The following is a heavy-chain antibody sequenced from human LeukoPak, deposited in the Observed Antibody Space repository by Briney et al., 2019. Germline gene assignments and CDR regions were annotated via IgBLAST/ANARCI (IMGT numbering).Heavy chain of an antibody. CDR2: LYYSGWST. Sequence: PSETLSLTCTVSGGSISSSYYYWGWVRQPPGKGLEWIGSLYYSGWSTYYNPSLKSRVTISVDTSKNQFSLKLSSVTAADTAVYYCARIRDGYHEYYFDYWGQGTLVTVSS. D-gene: IGHD5-24*01. CDR3: ARIRDGYHEYYFDY. V-gene: IGHV4-39*07. J-gene: IGHJ4*02. CDR1: GGSISSSYYY.